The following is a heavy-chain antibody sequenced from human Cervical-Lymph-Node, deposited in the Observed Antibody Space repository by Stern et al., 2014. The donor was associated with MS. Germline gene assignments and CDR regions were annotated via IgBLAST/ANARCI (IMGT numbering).Heavy chain of an antibody. V-gene: IGHV3-11*01. D-gene: IGHD3-16*01. CDR3: ARELGDWFDP. J-gene: IGHJ5*02. Sequence: VQLVESGGGLVQPGGSLRLSCAASGFTFSDSYMSWIRQAPGKGLEWLSSISTRATTISYANSVKGRFTVSRDNTKNSLFLQMDSLRADDTAVYYCARELGDWFDPWGQGTLVTVSS. CDR1: GFTFSDSY. CDR2: ISTRATTI.